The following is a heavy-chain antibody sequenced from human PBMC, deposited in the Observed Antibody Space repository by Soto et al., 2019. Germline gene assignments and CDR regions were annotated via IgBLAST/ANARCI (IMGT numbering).Heavy chain of an antibody. Sequence: QAQLVESGGGVGKPGGSLRLSCAASGFSFSDNYMSWIRQAPGKGLEWVSYISSSGSTMYYTDSVKGRFTISRDNAKNSLYLQMNSLRADDTAVYYCARAYDSSGYYRAPFDYWGQGTLVTVS. V-gene: IGHV3-11*01. CDR3: ARAYDSSGYYRAPFDY. CDR1: GFSFSDNY. CDR2: ISSSGSTM. J-gene: IGHJ4*02. D-gene: IGHD3-22*01.